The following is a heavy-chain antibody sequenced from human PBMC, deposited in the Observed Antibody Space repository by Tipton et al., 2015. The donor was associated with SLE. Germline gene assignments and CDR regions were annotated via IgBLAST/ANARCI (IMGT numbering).Heavy chain of an antibody. CDR1: GGSSSGGDYPYISSGGYY. CDR3: ARDRSSSPGYLDV. J-gene: IGHJ6*04. V-gene: IGHV4-31*03. D-gene: IGHD6-13*01. Sequence: TLSLTCTVSGGSSSGGDYPYISSGGYYWSWIRQRPGKGLEWIGHMFHTGSTYYNPSLKSRVSMSVDTSKNEFSLRMSSVTAADTAVYYCARDRSSSPGYLDVWGRGTTVTVSS. CDR2: MFHTGST.